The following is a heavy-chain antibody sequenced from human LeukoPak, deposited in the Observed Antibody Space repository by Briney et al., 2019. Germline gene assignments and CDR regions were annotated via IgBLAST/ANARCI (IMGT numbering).Heavy chain of an antibody. CDR2: ISADNGNT. J-gene: IGHJ6*03. D-gene: IGHD1-26*01. CDR1: GYTFTYYG. V-gene: IGHV1-18*01. Sequence: ASVKVSCKASGYTFTYYGISWVRQAPGQGLEWMGWISADNGNTNYAQKFQGRVTMTTDTATSTAYMELRSLRSDDPAVYYCARSGSVGSFGYMDVWGKGTTVTVSS. CDR3: ARSGSVGSFGYMDV.